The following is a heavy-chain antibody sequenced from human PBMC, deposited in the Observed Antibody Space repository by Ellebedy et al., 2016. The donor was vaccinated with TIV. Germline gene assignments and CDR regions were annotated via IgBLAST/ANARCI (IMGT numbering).Heavy chain of an antibody. CDR2: IIPILGIA. J-gene: IGHJ4*02. CDR3: ARVPDILTGDEYYFDY. CDR1: GGSFRSYD. V-gene: IGHV1-69*10. D-gene: IGHD7-27*01. Sequence: SVKVSCKASGGSFRSYDISWVRQAPGQGLEWMGRIIPILGIANYAQKLQGRVSITADKSTSTAYMDLSSLRSEDTAVYYCARVPDILTGDEYYFDYWGQGTLVTVSS.